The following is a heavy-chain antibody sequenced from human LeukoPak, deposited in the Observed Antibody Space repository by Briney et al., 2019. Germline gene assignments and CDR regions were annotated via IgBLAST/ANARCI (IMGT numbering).Heavy chain of an antibody. CDR2: IIPIFGTA. Sequence: GATVKVSCKASGGTFSSYAISWVRQAPGQGLEWMGGIIPIFGTANYAQKFQGRVTITTDESTSTAYMELSSLRSEDTAVYYCARAPRPGYDFPYYYMDVWGKGTTVTVSS. D-gene: IGHD3-3*01. J-gene: IGHJ6*03. V-gene: IGHV1-69*05. CDR1: GGTFSSYA. CDR3: ARAPRPGYDFPYYYMDV.